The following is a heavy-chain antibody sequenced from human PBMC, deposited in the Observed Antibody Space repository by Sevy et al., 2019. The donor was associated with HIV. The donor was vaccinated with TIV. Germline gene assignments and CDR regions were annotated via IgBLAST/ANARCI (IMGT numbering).Heavy chain of an antibody. J-gene: IGHJ6*02. CDR3: ARGLVVPDTIDCGMDV. CDR2: IWYDGSNK. Sequence: GGSLRLSCAASGFTFRNYGMHWVRQAPGKGLEWVAVIWYDGSNKYYADSVKGRFTISRDNSKNTLYLQMNSLRAEDTAVYYCARGLVVPDTIDCGMDVWGQGTTVTVSS. V-gene: IGHV3-33*01. D-gene: IGHD2-2*02. CDR1: GFTFRNYG.